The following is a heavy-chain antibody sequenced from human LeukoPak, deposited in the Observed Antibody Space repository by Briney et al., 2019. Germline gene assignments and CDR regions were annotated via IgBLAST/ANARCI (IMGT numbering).Heavy chain of an antibody. D-gene: IGHD4-17*01. V-gene: IGHV1-18*04. J-gene: IGHJ5*02. CDR1: GYTFTMYY. CDR3: ARDSDYGDYWFDP. CDR2: ISAYNGNT. Sequence: GASLKVSCKASGYTFTMYYIHWVRQAPGQGLEWMRWISAYNGNTNYAQKLQGRVTMTTDTSTSTAYMELRSLRSDDTAVYYCARDSDYGDYWFDPWGQGTLVTVSS.